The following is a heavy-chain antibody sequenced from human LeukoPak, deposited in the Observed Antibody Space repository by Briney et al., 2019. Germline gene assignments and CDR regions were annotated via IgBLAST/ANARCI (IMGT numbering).Heavy chain of an antibody. Sequence: GGSLRLSCAASGFTFSTYAMSWVRQAPGKGLEWVSTIIASGGTTYYADSVKGRFTISRDSSKNMLYLQMNSLRAEDTVVYYCAKDISTSWYEKYFQHWGQGTLVTVSS. CDR3: AKDISTSWYEKYFQH. CDR2: IIASGGTT. J-gene: IGHJ1*01. CDR1: GFTFSTYA. D-gene: IGHD6-19*01. V-gene: IGHV3-23*01.